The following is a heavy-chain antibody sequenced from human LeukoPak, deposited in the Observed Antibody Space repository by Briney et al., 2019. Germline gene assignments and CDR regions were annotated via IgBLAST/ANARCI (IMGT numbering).Heavy chain of an antibody. J-gene: IGHJ3*02. CDR2: IIPIFGTA. D-gene: IGHD6-19*01. V-gene: IGHV1-69*05. Sequence: SVTVSFTASGGTFSIYAISWVRQAPGQGLEWMGGIIPIFGTANYAQKFQGRVTMTRDTSISTAYMELSRLRSDDTAVYYCARDRDSSGWSGDAFDIWGQGTMVTVSS. CDR3: ARDRDSSGWSGDAFDI. CDR1: GGTFSIYA.